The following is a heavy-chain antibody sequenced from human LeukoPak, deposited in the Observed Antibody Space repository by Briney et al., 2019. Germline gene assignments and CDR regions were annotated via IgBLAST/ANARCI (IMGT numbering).Heavy chain of an antibody. Sequence: GRSLRLSCAASGFTFSSYGMHWVRQAPGKGLEWVAFIRYDGSNKYYADSVKGRFTISRDNSKNTLYLQMNSLRAEDTAVYYCAKDRIVVVPAAQDAFDIWGQGTMVTVSS. CDR1: GFTFSSYG. D-gene: IGHD2-2*01. CDR3: AKDRIVVVPAAQDAFDI. V-gene: IGHV3-30*02. CDR2: IRYDGSNK. J-gene: IGHJ3*02.